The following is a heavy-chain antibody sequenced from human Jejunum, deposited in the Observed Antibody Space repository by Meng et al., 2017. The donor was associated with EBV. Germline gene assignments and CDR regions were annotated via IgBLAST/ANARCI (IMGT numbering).Heavy chain of an antibody. V-gene: IGHV4-39*01. CDR1: GASISSSSYY. CDR2: IYSSGST. D-gene: IGHD6-13*01. J-gene: IGHJ5*02. CDR3: ARAPSVAAAGLNNWFDP. Sequence: QLHVQGSGPGLVKPSETLSLTCTVSGASISSSSYYWAWIRQPPGKGLEWIGSIYSSGSTYYNPSLKSRVTISVDTSKNQFSLKLSSVTAADTAVYYCARAPSVAAAGLNNWFDPWGQGTLVTVSS.